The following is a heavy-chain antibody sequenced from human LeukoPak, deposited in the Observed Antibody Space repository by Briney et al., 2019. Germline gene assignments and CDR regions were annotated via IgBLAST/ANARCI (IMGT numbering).Heavy chain of an antibody. D-gene: IGHD4-17*01. V-gene: IGHV1-18*01. J-gene: IGHJ5*02. CDR3: ARFHYGDPSFDP. CDR1: GYTFTSYG. CDR2: ISAYNGNT. Sequence: ASVKVSCKASGYTFTSYGISWVRQAPGQGLEWMGWISAYNGNTNYAQKLQGRVTMTTDTSTSTAYMELSSLRSEDTAVYYCARFHYGDPSFDPWGQGTLVTVSS.